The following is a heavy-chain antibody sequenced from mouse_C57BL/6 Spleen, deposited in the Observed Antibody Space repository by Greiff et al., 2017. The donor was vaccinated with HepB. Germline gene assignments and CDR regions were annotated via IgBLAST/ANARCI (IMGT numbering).Heavy chain of an antibody. CDR1: GYTFTDYN. Sequence: EVQLQQSGPELVKPGASVKIPCKASGYTFTDYNMDWVKQSHGKSLEWIGDINPNNGGTIYNQKFKGKATLTVDKSSSTAYMELRSLTSEDTAVYYCAIITTVSSFAYWGQGTLVTVSA. CDR2: INPNNGGT. J-gene: IGHJ3*01. V-gene: IGHV1-18*01. CDR3: AIITTVSSFAY. D-gene: IGHD1-1*01.